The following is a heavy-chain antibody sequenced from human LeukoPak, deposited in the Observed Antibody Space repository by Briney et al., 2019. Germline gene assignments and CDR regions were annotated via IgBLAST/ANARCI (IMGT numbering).Heavy chain of an antibody. CDR2: IYTTGST. D-gene: IGHD1-26*01. V-gene: IGHV4-4*07. J-gene: IGHJ4*02. CDR1: AGSINSYH. CDR3: ARAGYTISYYSLDY. Sequence: PSETLSLTCTVSAGSINSYHWGWIRQPAGKGLEWIGRIYTTGSTNYSPSLESRVTMSVDTSKNQFSLKLTSVTAADTAMYFCARAGYTISYYSLDYWGQGTLVTVSS.